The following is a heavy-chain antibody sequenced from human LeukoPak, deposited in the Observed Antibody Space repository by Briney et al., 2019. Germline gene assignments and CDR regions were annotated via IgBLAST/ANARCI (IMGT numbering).Heavy chain of an antibody. J-gene: IGHJ3*02. D-gene: IGHD3-10*01. V-gene: IGHV4-39*01. CDR1: GGSISSISYF. CDR2: IHYSGSI. CDR3: ASQKTLVRGAIRLFDASDI. Sequence: SETLSLTCTVSGGSISSISYFWGWIRQPPGKGLEWIGIIHYSGSIYYSPSLKSRLSISIDTSKNQFSLKLSSVTAADTAVYYCASQKTLVRGAIRLFDASDIWGQGTVVTVSS.